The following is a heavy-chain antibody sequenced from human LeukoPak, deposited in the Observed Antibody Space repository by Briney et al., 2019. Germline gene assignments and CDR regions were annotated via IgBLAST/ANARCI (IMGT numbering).Heavy chain of an antibody. CDR1: GGSFSGYY. CDR2: INHSGST. J-gene: IGHJ3*02. V-gene: IGHV4-34*01. CDR3: ARGSRRWKGPLRGYSGRDYAFDI. Sequence: SETLSLTCAVYGGSFSGYYWSWIRQPPGKGLEWIGEINHSGSTNYNPSLKSRVTISVDTSKNQFALKMSSVTAADTAVYYCARGSRRWKGPLRGYSGRDYAFDIWGQGTMVTVSS. D-gene: IGHD5-12*01.